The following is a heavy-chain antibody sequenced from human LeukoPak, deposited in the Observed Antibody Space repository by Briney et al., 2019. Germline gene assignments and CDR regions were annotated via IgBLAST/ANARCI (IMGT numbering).Heavy chain of an antibody. Sequence: NPGGSLRLSCAASGFTFSSYSMNWVRQAPGKGLEWVLSISSSSSYIYYADSVKGRFTISRDNAKNSLYLQMNSLRAEDTAMYYCAKSGELFLDYGMDVWGQGTTVTVSS. CDR2: ISSSSSYI. D-gene: IGHD3-10*01. CDR3: AKSGELFLDYGMDV. CDR1: GFTFSSYS. J-gene: IGHJ6*02. V-gene: IGHV3-21*04.